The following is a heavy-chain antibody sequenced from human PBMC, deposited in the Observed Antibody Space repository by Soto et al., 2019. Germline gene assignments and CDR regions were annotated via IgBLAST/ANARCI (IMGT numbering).Heavy chain of an antibody. Sequence: SETLSLTCTVSGGSISSGGYYWGWIRQHPGKGLEWIGYIYYSGSTYYNPSLKSRVTISVDTSKNQFSLKLSSVTAADTAVYYCARDHGSSWYVRYFDYWGQGTLVTVSS. CDR1: GGSISSGGYY. CDR2: IYYSGST. CDR3: ARDHGSSWYVRYFDY. V-gene: IGHV4-31*03. J-gene: IGHJ4*02. D-gene: IGHD6-13*01.